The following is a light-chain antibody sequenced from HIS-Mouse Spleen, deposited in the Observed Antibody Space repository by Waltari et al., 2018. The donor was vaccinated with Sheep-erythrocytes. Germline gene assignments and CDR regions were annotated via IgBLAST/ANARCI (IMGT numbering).Light chain of an antibody. V-gene: IGLV2-11*01. J-gene: IGLJ2*01. CDR2: DVS. CDR1: SSDVGVYNY. CDR3: QAWDSSTGGV. Sequence: QSALTQPRSVSGSPGQSVTIPCTATSSDVGVYNYVSCYQQHPGKAPNLMIYDVSKRPSGVPDRFSGSKSGNTATLTISGTQAMDEADYYCQAWDSSTGGVFGGGTKLTVL.